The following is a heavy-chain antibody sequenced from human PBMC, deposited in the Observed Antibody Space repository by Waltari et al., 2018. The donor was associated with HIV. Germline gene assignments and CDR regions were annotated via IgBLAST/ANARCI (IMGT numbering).Heavy chain of an antibody. CDR3: ATGVRYYGP. J-gene: IGHJ5*02. CDR1: NFSVSGKH. D-gene: IGHD3-10*01. CDR2: SYTDDTT. Sequence: AESGGRLIQPGGSLGLSCTASNFSVSGKHVTWIGQAPGGSQEWVAVSYTDDTTHYADSVSGRFTISRAKSRTTVLLLMNGLFVDDTATYFCATGVRYYGPWGQGTRVTVSS. V-gene: IGHV3-53*01.